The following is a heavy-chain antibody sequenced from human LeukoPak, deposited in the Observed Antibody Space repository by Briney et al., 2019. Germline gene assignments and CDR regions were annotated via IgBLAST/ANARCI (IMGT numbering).Heavy chain of an antibody. CDR2: IYYSGST. CDR3: ARQGLGTGTTLGFDY. J-gene: IGHJ4*02. V-gene: IGHV4-39*01. D-gene: IGHD1-1*01. CDR1: CGSISSSNYY. Sequence: SETLSLTCTVSCGSISSSNYYWGWIRQPPGKGLEWIGRIYYSGSTYYNPSLKSRATISVDTSKNQFSLKLSSVTAADTAVYYCARQGLGTGTTLGFDYWGQGTLVTVSS.